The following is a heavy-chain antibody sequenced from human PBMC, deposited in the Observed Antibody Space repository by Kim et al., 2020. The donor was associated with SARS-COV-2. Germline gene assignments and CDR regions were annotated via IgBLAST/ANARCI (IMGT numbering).Heavy chain of an antibody. CDR2: IYPGDSST. Sequence: GESLKISCKGSGYSFTTYWIMWVRQMPGKGLEWMAIIYPGDSSTIYNPSFQGQVIISADKSINTAYLQWSSLKASDTAIYYCARHQEIPYAMDVWGQGTTVTVSS. J-gene: IGHJ6*02. V-gene: IGHV5-51*01. CDR1: GYSFTTYW. CDR3: ARHQEIPYAMDV. D-gene: IGHD2-21*01.